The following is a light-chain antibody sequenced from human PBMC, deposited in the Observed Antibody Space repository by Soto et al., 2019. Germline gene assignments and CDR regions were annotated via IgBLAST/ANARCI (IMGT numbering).Light chain of an antibody. J-gene: IGLJ1*01. CDR3: SSYTSSSTPALYV. CDR2: DVS. Sequence: QSVLTQPASVSGSPGQSITISCTGTSSDVGGYNYVSWYQQHPGKAPKLMIYDVSNRPSGVSNRFSGSKSGNTASPTISGLQAEDEADYYCSSYTSSSTPALYVFGTGTKVTVL. V-gene: IGLV2-14*01. CDR1: SSDVGGYNY.